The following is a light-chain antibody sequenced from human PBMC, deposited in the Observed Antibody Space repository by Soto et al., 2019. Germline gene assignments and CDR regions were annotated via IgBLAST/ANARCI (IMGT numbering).Light chain of an antibody. V-gene: IGLV1-40*01. CDR3: QSYDSSLSNSVV. CDR2: GNS. CDR1: GSNIGAGYD. J-gene: IGLJ2*01. Sequence: QSALTQPPSVSGAPGQRVTISCTGSGSNIGAGYDVHWYQQLPGTAPKLLIYGNSNRPSGVPDRFSGSKSGTSASLAITGLQAEDEADYYCQSYDSSLSNSVVFGGGTKLTVL.